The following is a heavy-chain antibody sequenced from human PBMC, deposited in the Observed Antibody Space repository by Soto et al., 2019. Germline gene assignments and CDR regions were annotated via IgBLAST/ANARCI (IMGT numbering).Heavy chain of an antibody. CDR2: IIPIFGTA. J-gene: IGHJ4*02. Sequence: SVKVSCKASGGTFSSYAISWVRQAPGQGLEWMGGIIPIFGTANYAQKFQVRVTITADKATSTAYMELSSLRSEDTAVYYCARVSGQGYSYGSFDYWGQGTLVTVSS. D-gene: IGHD5-18*01. V-gene: IGHV1-69*06. CDR3: ARVSGQGYSYGSFDY. CDR1: GGTFSSYA.